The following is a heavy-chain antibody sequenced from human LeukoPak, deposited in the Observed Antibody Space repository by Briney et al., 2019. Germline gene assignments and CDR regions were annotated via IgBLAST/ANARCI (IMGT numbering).Heavy chain of an antibody. V-gene: IGHV3-23*01. CDR3: AKFTMIVVVITRFDY. CDR1: GFTFSSYA. Sequence: GGSLRLSCAASGFTFSSYAMSWVRQAPGKGLEWVSAISGSGGSTYYADSVKGRFTISRDNSKNTLYLQMNSLRAEDTAVYYCAKFTMIVVVITRFDYWGQGTLVTVSS. CDR2: ISGSGGST. D-gene: IGHD3-22*01. J-gene: IGHJ4*02.